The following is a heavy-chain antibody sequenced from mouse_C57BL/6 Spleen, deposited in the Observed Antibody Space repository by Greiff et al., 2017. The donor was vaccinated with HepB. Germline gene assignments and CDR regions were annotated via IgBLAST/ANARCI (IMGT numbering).Heavy chain of an antibody. D-gene: IGHD1-1*01. Sequence: EVKLMESGGDLVKPGGSLKLSCAASGFTFSSYGMSWVRQTPDKRLEWVATISSGGSYTYYPDSVKGRFTISRDNAKNTLYLQMSSLKSEDTAMYYCARHGGSSYMDYWGQGTSVTVSS. CDR2: ISSGGSYT. J-gene: IGHJ4*01. V-gene: IGHV5-6*01. CDR3: ARHGGSSYMDY. CDR1: GFTFSSYG.